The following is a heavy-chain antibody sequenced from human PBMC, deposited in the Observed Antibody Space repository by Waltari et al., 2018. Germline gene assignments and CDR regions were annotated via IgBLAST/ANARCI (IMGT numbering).Heavy chain of an antibody. V-gene: IGHV1-69*08. D-gene: IGHD2-15*01. CDR1: GGTLRSYA. Sequence: QVQLVQSGAEVKKPGSSVEVSCKASGGTLRSYAISGARQAPGQGHGWRGRIIPIFGTANYAQKFQGRVTITADKSTGTAYMELRSLRSGDPAVYYCARHSSGGSYDDSWGQGTLVTVSS. CDR2: IIPIFGTA. J-gene: IGHJ4*02. CDR3: ARHSSGGSYDDS.